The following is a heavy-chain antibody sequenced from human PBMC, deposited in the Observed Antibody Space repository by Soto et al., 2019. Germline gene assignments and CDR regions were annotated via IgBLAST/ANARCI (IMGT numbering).Heavy chain of an antibody. J-gene: IGHJ4*02. Sequence: QITLKESGPTLVKPTQTLTLTCTFSGFSLSTSGVGVGWIRQPPGEALEWLALIYWDDDKRYSPSLKSSLTIPNDTSNTQVVLTMTNMDPVDTATYYCAHRQGDYLGYWGQGTLVTVSS. V-gene: IGHV2-5*02. CDR2: IYWDDDK. CDR3: AHRQGDYLGY. CDR1: GFSLSTSGVG.